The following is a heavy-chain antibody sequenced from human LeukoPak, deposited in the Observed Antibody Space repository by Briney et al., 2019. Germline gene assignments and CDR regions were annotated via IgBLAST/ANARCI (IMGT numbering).Heavy chain of an antibody. CDR2: ISGGGGNT. V-gene: IGHV3-23*01. D-gene: IGHD6-13*01. J-gene: IGHJ4*02. Sequence: GGSLRLSCAASGFTFSTYAMNWVRQAPGKGLEWVSCISGGGGNTYFADSVKGRYTISRDNTKNTLYLKMNSLRAEDTALYYCGRGGSSWLYFFEYWGQGTPVTVSS. CDR3: GRGGSSWLYFFEY. CDR1: GFTFSTYA.